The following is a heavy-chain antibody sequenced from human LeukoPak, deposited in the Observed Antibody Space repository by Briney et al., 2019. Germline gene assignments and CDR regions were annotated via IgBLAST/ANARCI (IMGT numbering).Heavy chain of an antibody. CDR2: ITSSSSST. V-gene: IGHV3-48*01. CDR3: ERGVDY. J-gene: IGHJ4*02. Sequence: GGSLRLSCAASGFTFSSYSMNWVRQAPGKGLEGVSHITSSSSSTYYADSVKGRFTISRDNAKNSLYLQMNGLRAEDTAVYHCERGVDYWGQGTLVTVSS. CDR1: GFTFSSYS.